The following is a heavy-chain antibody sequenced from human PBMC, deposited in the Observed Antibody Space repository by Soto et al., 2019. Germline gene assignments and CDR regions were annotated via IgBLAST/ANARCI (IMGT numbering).Heavy chain of an antibody. CDR3: ARDTYSSGYLCSPRH. V-gene: IGHV3-30-3*01. CDR2: ISYDASKS. J-gene: IGHJ1*01. D-gene: IGHD3-10*02. CDR1: GFTFSTSA. Sequence: QVQLVESGGGVIQPGGSLRLSCAASGFTFSTSAMHWFRQAPGKGLEWMTVISYDASKSHYADSVKGRFTISRDNSKNTLYLEMNDLRADDTALYYCARDTYSSGYLCSPRHWGQGIQVTVSA.